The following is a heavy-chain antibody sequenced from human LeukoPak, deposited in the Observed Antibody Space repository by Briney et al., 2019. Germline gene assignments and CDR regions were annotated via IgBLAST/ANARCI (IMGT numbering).Heavy chain of an antibody. V-gene: IGHV7-4-1*02. D-gene: IGHD3-22*01. J-gene: IGHJ4*02. CDR1: GYTFTNYA. CDR2: INTITGNP. CDR3: VRAAHDSGGYLQYYFDY. Sequence: GASVKVSCKASGYTFTNYAMNWVRQAPGQGLEWVGWINTITGNPTYAQGFTGQLVFSLDTSVSTAYLQISSLKAEDTAMYFCVRAAHDSGGYLQYYFDYWGQGTLVTVSS.